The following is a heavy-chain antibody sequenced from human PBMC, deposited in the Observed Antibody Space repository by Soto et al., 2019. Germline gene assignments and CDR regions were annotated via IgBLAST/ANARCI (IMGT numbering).Heavy chain of an antibody. Sequence: QVQLVQSGGEVKKPGASVKVSCRASGYTFSNYGITWVRQAPGQGLEWMGWISAYNGNTNYAQKLQGRVTMTTDTSTNTVYMELRRLRSDDTAVYYCAREGLLPYSFCGMDVWGQGTTVTVSS. J-gene: IGHJ6*02. CDR3: AREGLLPYSFCGMDV. CDR1: GYTFSNYG. CDR2: ISAYNGNT. D-gene: IGHD2-15*01. V-gene: IGHV1-18*01.